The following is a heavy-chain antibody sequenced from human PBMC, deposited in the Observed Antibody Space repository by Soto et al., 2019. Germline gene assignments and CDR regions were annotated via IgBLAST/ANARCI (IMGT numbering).Heavy chain of an antibody. CDR3: ARLGIWSGAYYYMDV. Sequence: EMQVVESGGGLVQRGGSLRLSWVASGFNFGPSWMTWVRQAPGKGLVWVALVNNDGSSTRYADSVEGRFTISRDNAKNTVYLQMRSLRCDDTALYYCARLGIWSGAYYYMDVWGKGTTVTVS. J-gene: IGHJ6*03. V-gene: IGHV3-74*01. CDR2: VNNDGSST. CDR1: GFNFGPSW. D-gene: IGHD3-3*01.